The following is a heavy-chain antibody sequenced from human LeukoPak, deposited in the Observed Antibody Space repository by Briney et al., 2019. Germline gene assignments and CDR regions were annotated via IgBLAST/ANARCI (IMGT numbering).Heavy chain of an antibody. CDR3: ARAYDSSGYYLYYYYYGMDV. Sequence: GGSLRLSCAASGFTFSSYWMHWVRQAPGKGLVWVSRINSDGRSTSYADSVKGRFTISRDNAKNTLYLQMNSLRAEDTAVYYCARAYDSSGYYLYYYYYGMDVWGQGTTVTVSS. CDR2: INSDGRST. J-gene: IGHJ6*02. V-gene: IGHV3-74*01. D-gene: IGHD3-22*01. CDR1: GFTFSSYW.